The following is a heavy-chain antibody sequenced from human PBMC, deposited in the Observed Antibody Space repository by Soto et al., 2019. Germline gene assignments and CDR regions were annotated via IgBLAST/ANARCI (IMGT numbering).Heavy chain of an antibody. D-gene: IGHD4-17*01. V-gene: IGHV5-51*01. J-gene: IGHJ5*02. CDR1: GYSFTSYW. Sequence: GESLKISCKGSGYSFTSYWIGWVRQMPGKGLEWMGIIYPGDSDTRYSPSFQGQVTISADKSISTAYLQWSSLKASDTAMYYCARSVDYGDYVNWFDPWDQGTLVTVSS. CDR3: ARSVDYGDYVNWFDP. CDR2: IYPGDSDT.